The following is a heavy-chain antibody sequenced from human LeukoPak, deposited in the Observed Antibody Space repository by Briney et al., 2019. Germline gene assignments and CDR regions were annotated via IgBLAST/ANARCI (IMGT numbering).Heavy chain of an antibody. CDR2: IIPIFGTA. CDR1: GYTFTSYA. V-gene: IGHV1-69*13. D-gene: IGHD3-22*01. J-gene: IGHJ4*02. Sequence: ASVKVSCKASGYTFTSYAISWVRQAPGQGLEWMGGIIPIFGTANYAQKFQGRVTITADESTSTAYMELSSLRSEDTAVYYCARDRAGLDMDSSGPFDYWGQGTLVTVSS. CDR3: ARDRAGLDMDSSGPFDY.